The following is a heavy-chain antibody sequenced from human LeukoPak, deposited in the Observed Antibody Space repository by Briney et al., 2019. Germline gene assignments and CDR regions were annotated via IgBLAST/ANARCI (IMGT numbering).Heavy chain of an antibody. Sequence: GRSLRLSCAASGFTFSSYVMHWVRQAPGKGLEWVAVIRYDGSTEYYADSVKGRFTISRDSSRNTLYLQMNSLRAEDTAVYYCARDYNYYFDYWGQGTLVTVSS. D-gene: IGHD5-24*01. CDR2: IRYDGSTE. CDR3: ARDYNYYFDY. CDR1: GFTFSSYV. J-gene: IGHJ4*02. V-gene: IGHV3-33*01.